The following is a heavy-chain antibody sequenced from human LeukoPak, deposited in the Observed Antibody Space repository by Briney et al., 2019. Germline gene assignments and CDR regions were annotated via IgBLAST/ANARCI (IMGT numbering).Heavy chain of an antibody. D-gene: IGHD6-6*01. CDR2: IYPGDSDT. CDR3: ARRGGLVDTFDI. V-gene: IGHV5-51*01. J-gene: IGHJ3*02. CDR1: GFTFSTYA. Sequence: GGSLRLSCAASGFTFSTYAMSWVRQMPGKGLEWMGIIYPGDSDTRYSPSFQGQVTISADKSISTAYLQWSSLKASDTAMYYCARRGGLVDTFDIWGQGTMVTVSS.